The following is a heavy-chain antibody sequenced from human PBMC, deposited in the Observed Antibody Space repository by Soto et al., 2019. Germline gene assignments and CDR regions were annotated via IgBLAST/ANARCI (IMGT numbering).Heavy chain of an antibody. D-gene: IGHD6-19*01. CDR2: INHSGST. V-gene: IGHV4-34*01. Sequence: SETLPLTCAVSGGSFSGYYWTWIRQPPGTGLEWIGEINHSGSTNYNPSLKSRVTISVDTSKNQFSLKLTSVTAADTAVYYCARDPSVVAVAGTFRYYYYYGMDVWGQGTTVT. CDR1: GGSFSGYY. J-gene: IGHJ6*02. CDR3: ARDPSVVAVAGTFRYYYYYGMDV.